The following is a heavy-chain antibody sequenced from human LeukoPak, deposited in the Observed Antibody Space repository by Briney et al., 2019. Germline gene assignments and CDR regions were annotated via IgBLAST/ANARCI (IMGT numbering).Heavy chain of an antibody. V-gene: IGHV3-23*01. J-gene: IGHJ4*02. Sequence: GGSLRLSCAASGFTFSSYAMSWVRQAPGKGLEWVSAISGSGGSTYYADSVKGRFTISRDNSKNTLYLQMNSLRAEDTAVYYCAKDYDFWSGRLHYFDYWGQGTLVSVSS. CDR3: AKDYDFWSGRLHYFDY. CDR1: GFTFSSYA. CDR2: ISGSGGST. D-gene: IGHD3-3*01.